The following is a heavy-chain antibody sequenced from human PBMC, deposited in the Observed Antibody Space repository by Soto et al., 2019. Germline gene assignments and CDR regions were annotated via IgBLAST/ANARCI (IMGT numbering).Heavy chain of an antibody. CDR1: GGTFSSYA. D-gene: IGHD3-3*01. V-gene: IGHV1-69*06. CDR3: AREGDFWSGSSPYGMDV. J-gene: IGHJ6*02. Sequence: QVQLVQSGAEVKKPGSSVKVSCKASGGTFSSYAISWVRQAPGQGLEWMGGIIPIFGTANYAQKFQGRVTITADKSTSTSYMEMSSLRSEDTAVYYFAREGDFWSGSSPYGMDVWGQGTTVTVSS. CDR2: IIPIFGTA.